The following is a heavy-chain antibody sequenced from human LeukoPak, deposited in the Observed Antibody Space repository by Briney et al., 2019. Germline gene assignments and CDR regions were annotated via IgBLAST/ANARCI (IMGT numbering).Heavy chain of an antibody. V-gene: IGHV3-30*04. CDR2: ISPDGSSE. J-gene: IGHJ6*02. D-gene: IGHD2-2*01. Sequence: GRSLRLSCAASGFTFNIYSMHWVRQAPGKGLEWVAVISPDGSSENYADSVRGRFTISRDSAKKTLYLQLNSLRPEDTAVYYCARCIVVIPVVRGGGYYGMDVWGQGTTVTVSS. CDR1: GFTFNIYS. CDR3: ARCIVVIPVVRGGGYYGMDV.